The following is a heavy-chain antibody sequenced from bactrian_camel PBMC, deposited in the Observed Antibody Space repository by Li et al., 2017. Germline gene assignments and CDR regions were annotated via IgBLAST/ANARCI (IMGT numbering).Heavy chain of an antibody. Sequence: VQLVESGGGTVEPGGSLRLTCDASGYRYKRHCMGWFRQAPGKGREEVAIIDSDGNTDYADSVKGRFTISKDNIKNTLYLQMNSLKPEDSGMYSCAAARLCNALLLGARGQGTQVTVS. CDR2: IDSDGNT. J-gene: IGHJ4*01. CDR1: GYRYKRHC. V-gene: IGHV3S53*01. D-gene: IGHD3*01.